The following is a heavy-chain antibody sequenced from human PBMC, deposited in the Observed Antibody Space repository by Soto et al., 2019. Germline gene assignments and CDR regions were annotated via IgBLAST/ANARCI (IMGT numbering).Heavy chain of an antibody. Sequence: QVPLVQSGAEVKKPGSSVKVSCKASGGTFSSYTISWVRQAPGQGLEWMGRIIPILGIANYAQKFQGRVTITADKSTSTASMELSSLRSEDTAVYYCARDRPTIPRDVWGKGTTVTVSS. D-gene: IGHD6-6*01. J-gene: IGHJ6*04. CDR3: ARDRPTIPRDV. CDR2: IIPILGIA. CDR1: GGTFSSYT. V-gene: IGHV1-69*08.